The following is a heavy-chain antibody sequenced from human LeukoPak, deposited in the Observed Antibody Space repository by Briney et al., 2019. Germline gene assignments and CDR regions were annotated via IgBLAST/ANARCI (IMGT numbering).Heavy chain of an antibody. D-gene: IGHD2-2*01. Sequence: ASVNVSCKASGYTFTSYYMHWVRQAPGQGLEWMGIINPSGGSTSYAQKFQGRVTMTRDTSTSTVYMELSSLRSEDTAVYYCARDSTMTDGMDVWGKGTTVTVSS. CDR1: GYTFTSYY. CDR2: INPSGGST. V-gene: IGHV1-46*01. CDR3: ARDSTMTDGMDV. J-gene: IGHJ6*04.